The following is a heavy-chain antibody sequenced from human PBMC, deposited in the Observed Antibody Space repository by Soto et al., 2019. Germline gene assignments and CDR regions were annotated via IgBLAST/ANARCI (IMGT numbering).Heavy chain of an antibody. V-gene: IGHV1-8*01. D-gene: IGHD3-10*01. J-gene: IGHJ6*02. Sequence: GASVKVSCKASGYTFSTYDINWVRQAPGQGLDGMGWMNPNSGDTGYAQKFLGRVTMTRDSSMKTAYMELSSLSSDDTAVYYRARVNYYGSGTYEDFFYYYAMDVWGQGTTVTVSS. CDR1: GYTFSTYD. CDR2: MNPNSGDT. CDR3: ARVNYYGSGTYEDFFYYYAMDV.